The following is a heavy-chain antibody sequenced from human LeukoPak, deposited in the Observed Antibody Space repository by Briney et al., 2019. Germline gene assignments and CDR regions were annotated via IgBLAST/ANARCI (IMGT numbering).Heavy chain of an antibody. J-gene: IGHJ4*02. CDR1: GGAISGYC. CDR2: IYHSGSS. Sequence: SETLSLTCTVSGGAISGYCWSWIRQPPGKGLEWIGYIYHSGSSNYNPSLKSRVTISVDTSKNQFSLKLTSVTAADTAVYYCAREGSSGSYNYWGQGALVTVSS. D-gene: IGHD1-26*01. V-gene: IGHV4-59*01. CDR3: AREGSSGSYNY.